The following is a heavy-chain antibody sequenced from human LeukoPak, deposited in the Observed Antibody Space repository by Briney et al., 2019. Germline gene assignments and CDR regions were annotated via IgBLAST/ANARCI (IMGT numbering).Heavy chain of an antibody. CDR2: IIPIFGTA. CDR1: GGTFSSYA. CDR3: ARDYDSSGLMAFDI. Sequence: SVKVSCKASGGTFSSYAISWVRQAPGQGLEWMGGIIPIFGTANYAQKFQGRVTITADESTSTAYMELSSLRSEDTAVYYCARDYDSSGLMAFDIWGQGTMVTVS. D-gene: IGHD3-22*01. V-gene: IGHV1-69*13. J-gene: IGHJ3*02.